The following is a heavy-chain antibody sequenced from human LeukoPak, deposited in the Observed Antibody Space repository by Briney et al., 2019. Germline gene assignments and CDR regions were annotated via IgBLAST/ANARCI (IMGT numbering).Heavy chain of an antibody. CDR3: ARDAWPGGPNDY. V-gene: IGHV1-18*01. CDR1: GYTFTSYG. CDR2: ISAYNGNT. D-gene: IGHD3-10*01. Sequence: ASVKVSCKASGYTFTSYGISWVRQAPGQGLEWMGWISAYNGNTNYAQKLQGRVTMTTDTSTSTAYMELRSLRSDDTAVYCWARDAWPGGPNDYWGQGTLVTVSS. J-gene: IGHJ4*02.